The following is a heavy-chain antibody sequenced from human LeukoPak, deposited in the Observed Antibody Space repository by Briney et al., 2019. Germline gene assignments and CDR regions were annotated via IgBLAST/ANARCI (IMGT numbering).Heavy chain of an antibody. Sequence: GASVKVSCKASGYTFTGYYMHWVRQAPGQGLEWMGWINPNSGGTNYAQKFQGRVTMTRDTSTSTAYMELSRLRSDDTAVYYCARERDSGSPTGFDYWGQGTLVTVSS. CDR2: INPNSGGT. V-gene: IGHV1-2*02. D-gene: IGHD1-26*01. J-gene: IGHJ4*02. CDR3: ARERDSGSPTGFDY. CDR1: GYTFTGYY.